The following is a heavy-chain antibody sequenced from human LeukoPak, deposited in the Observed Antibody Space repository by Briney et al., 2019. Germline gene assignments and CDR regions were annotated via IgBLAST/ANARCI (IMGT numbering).Heavy chain of an antibody. J-gene: IGHJ4*02. Sequence: GGSLRLSCAASGFTFSSYWMSWVRQAPGKGLEWVANIKQDGSEKYYVQSVKGRFTISRDNAKNSLYLQMNSVRAEDTALYYCATGLSWNFPFDYWGQGTLVTVSS. V-gene: IGHV3-7*01. CDR3: ATGLSWNFPFDY. CDR1: GFTFSSYW. CDR2: IKQDGSEK. D-gene: IGHD1-7*01.